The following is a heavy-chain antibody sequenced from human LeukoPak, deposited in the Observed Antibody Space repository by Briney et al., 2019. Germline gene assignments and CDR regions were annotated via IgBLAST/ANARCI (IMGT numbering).Heavy chain of an antibody. D-gene: IGHD2-2*01. CDR1: GFIFSDSA. V-gene: IGHV3-7*03. CDR2: INEDGSTK. Sequence: PGGSLRLSCAASGFIFSDSAMAWVRQAPRKGLEWVAIINEDGSTKYYVDSLKGRFVISRDNAKNSLYLQMSGLRADDTAVYYCARDYWRSIEYWGQGALVTVSS. CDR3: ARDYWRSIEY. J-gene: IGHJ4*02.